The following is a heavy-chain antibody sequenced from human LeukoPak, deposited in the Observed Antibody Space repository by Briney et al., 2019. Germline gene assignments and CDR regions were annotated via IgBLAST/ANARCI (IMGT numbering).Heavy chain of an antibody. Sequence: ASVKVSCKASGYTFTSYGISWVRQAPGQGLEWMGWINPNSGGTNYAQKFQGRVTMTRDTSISTAYMELSRLRSDDTAVYYCARDGSRTAFDVWGQGTMVSVSS. D-gene: IGHD2-2*03. J-gene: IGHJ3*01. CDR2: INPNSGGT. CDR1: GYTFTSYG. V-gene: IGHV1-2*02. CDR3: ARDGSRTAFDV.